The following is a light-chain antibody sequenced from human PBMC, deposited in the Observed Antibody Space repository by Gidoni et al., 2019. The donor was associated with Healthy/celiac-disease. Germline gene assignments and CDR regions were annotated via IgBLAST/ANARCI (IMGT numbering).Light chain of an antibody. Sequence: DNVIAPFPIYLLVTPGETASISCRPRQHPLHSNGCNYLDWYLQKLGQSPQLLICLGSNRASGVPDRFSGSGSGTDCTLKISRVEADDVGVYYCMQALQTPLTFGGGTKVEIK. CDR1: QHPLHSNGCNY. J-gene: IGKJ4*01. V-gene: IGKV2-28*01. CDR3: MQALQTPLT. CDR2: LGS.